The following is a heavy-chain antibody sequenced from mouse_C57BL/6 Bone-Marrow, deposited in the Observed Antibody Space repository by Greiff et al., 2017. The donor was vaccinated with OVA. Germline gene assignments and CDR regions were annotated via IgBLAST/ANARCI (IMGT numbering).Heavy chain of an antibody. CDR1: GYTFTSYW. J-gene: IGHJ2*01. CDR2: IDPSDSET. CDR3: ARESYDYPYYFDY. Sequence: QVQLQQSGAELARPGSSVKLSCKASGYTFTSYWMHWVKQRPIQGLEWIGNIDPSDSETHYNQKFKDKATLTVDKSSSTAYMQLSSLTSEDSAVYYCARESYDYPYYFDYWGQGTTLTVSS. D-gene: IGHD2-4*01. V-gene: IGHV1-52*01.